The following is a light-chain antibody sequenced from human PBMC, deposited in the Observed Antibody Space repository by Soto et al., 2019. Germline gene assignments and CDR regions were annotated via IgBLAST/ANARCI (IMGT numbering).Light chain of an antibody. CDR2: GAS. J-gene: IGKJ2*01. CDR3: QQYVNSPVT. Sequence: EIVLTQSPDTLYLSPGEGATLSCRASQRVNSSYLAWYQQKPGQAPRLLISGASDRATGVPARVSGSGSGTDFTLTNRRLEPEDFAVYYCQQYVNSPVTFGQGTKLQIK. V-gene: IGKV3-20*01. CDR1: QRVNSSY.